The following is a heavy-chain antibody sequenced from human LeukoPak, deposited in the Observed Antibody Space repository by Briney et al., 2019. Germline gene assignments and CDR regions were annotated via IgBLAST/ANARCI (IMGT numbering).Heavy chain of an antibody. CDR2: IKQDGSEK. D-gene: IGHD2-15*01. CDR3: ARERAIGGSCYDY. Sequence: GXSLRLSCTASGFTFSNAWMSWVRQAPGKGLEWVANIKQDGSEKYYVDSVKGRFTISRDNAKNSMYLKMNSLRAEDTAVYYCARERAIGGSCYDYWGQGTLVTVSS. J-gene: IGHJ4*02. CDR1: GFTFSNAW. V-gene: IGHV3-7*01.